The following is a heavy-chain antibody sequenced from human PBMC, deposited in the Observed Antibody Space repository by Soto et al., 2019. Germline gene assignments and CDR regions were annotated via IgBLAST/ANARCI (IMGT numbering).Heavy chain of an antibody. J-gene: IGHJ6*02. V-gene: IGHV1-2*02. CDR1: GYTFTGYY. CDR3: ASLSASYDKYGMDV. CDR2: INPNSGGT. Sequence: ASVKVSCKASGYTFTGYYMHWVRQAPGQGLEWMGWINPNSGGTNYAQKFQGRVTMTRDTSISTAYMELSRMSSDDTAVYYWASLSASYDKYGMDVWGQGTTVTVSS. D-gene: IGHD1-26*01.